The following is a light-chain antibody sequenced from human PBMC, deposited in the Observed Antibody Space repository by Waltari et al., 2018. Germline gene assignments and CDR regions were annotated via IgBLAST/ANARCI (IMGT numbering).Light chain of an antibody. V-gene: IGLV3-1*01. Sequence: SYDLTQPPSVSVSPGQTASITCSGDKLGGKFASWYQHKPGQSPVLVIYQDTKRPSGIPERFSGSNSGNTATLTISGTQATDEADYYCQTWDTTTGVFGTGTQVTVL. CDR1: KLGGKF. CDR3: QTWDTTTGV. J-gene: IGLJ1*01. CDR2: QDT.